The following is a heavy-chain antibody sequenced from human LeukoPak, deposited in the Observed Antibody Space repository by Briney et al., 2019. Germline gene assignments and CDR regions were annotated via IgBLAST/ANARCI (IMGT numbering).Heavy chain of an antibody. V-gene: IGHV3-30*03. D-gene: IGHD3-3*01. J-gene: IGHJ4*02. CDR2: ISYDGSNK. CDR3: ATQGVYDFWSGYFPYDY. Sequence: TGGSLRLSCAASGFTFSSYGMHWVRQAPGKGLEWVAVISYDGSNKYYADSVKGRYTISRDNSKNTLYLQMNSLRAEDTAVYYCATQGVYDFWSGYFPYDYWGQGTLVTVSS. CDR1: GFTFSSYG.